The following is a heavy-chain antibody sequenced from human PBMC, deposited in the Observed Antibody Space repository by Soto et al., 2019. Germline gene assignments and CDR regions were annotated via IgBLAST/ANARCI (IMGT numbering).Heavy chain of an antibody. D-gene: IGHD3-3*01. CDR1: GGSFSGYY. J-gene: IGHJ5*01. CDR3: GRVNGLRFLEWLLYLGGVEP. Sequence: KPSETLSLTCAVYGGSFSGYYWSWIRQPPGKGLEWIGEINHSGSTNYNPSLKSRVTISVDTSKNQFSLKLSSVTAADTAVYCCGRVNGLRFLEWLLYLGGVEPLGQGTPGTLPS. CDR2: INHSGST. V-gene: IGHV4-34*01.